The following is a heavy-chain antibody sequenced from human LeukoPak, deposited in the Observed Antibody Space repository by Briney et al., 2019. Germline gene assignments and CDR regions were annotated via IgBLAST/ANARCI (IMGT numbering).Heavy chain of an antibody. D-gene: IGHD4-17*01. CDR3: AILYDDSGY. CDR2: ISGSGGDI. CDR1: GITLRNYA. Sequence: GGSLILSCVGSGITLRNYAISWVRQAPGKGLEWVSAISGSGGDIYYADSVKGRFTISRDISMNTVYLQMNSLRAVDTAVYYCAILYDDSGYWGQGTLVTVSS. V-gene: IGHV3-23*01. J-gene: IGHJ4*02.